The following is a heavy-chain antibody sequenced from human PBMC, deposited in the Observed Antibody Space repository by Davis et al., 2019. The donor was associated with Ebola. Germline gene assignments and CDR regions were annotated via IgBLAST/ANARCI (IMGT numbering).Heavy chain of an antibody. J-gene: IGHJ3*02. CDR2: IYGGGST. Sequence: GESLKISCAVSGFTVSSNYMSWVRQAPGKGLEWVSVIYGGGSTYYADSVKGRFTISRDNSKNTLYLQMNSLRAEDTAVYYCADQKNYASDIWGQGTMVTVSS. CDR1: GFTVSSNY. V-gene: IGHV3-53*01. CDR3: ADQKNYASDI.